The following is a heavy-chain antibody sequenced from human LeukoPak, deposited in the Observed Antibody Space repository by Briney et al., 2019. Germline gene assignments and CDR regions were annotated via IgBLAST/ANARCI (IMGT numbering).Heavy chain of an antibody. CDR3: ARHGGAYSFDY. D-gene: IGHD4-11*01. CDR2: IYYIGST. Sequence: SETLSLTCTFSGGSISSYYWSWVRQPPGKGLEWIGCIYYIGSTNYNPSLKSRVTISLDTSKNQFSLKLSSVTAADTAVYYCARHGGAYSFDYWGQGTLVTVSS. CDR1: GGSISSYY. V-gene: IGHV4-59*08. J-gene: IGHJ4*02.